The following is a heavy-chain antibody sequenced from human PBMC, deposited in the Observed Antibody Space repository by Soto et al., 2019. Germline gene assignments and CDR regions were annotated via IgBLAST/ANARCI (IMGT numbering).Heavy chain of an antibody. Sequence: GGSLRLSCVASGFTFSSYAITWVRQAPGKGLEWVSAISGGDGSPSYADSVKGRFTISRDNSKNTLYLHMNSLRADDMAAYYCAKWHTYNYDSLAFSGFDCWGQGTQVTVSS. V-gene: IGHV3-23*01. D-gene: IGHD3-16*01. J-gene: IGHJ4*02. CDR1: GFTFSSYA. CDR3: AKWHTYNYDSLAFSGFDC. CDR2: ISGGDGSP.